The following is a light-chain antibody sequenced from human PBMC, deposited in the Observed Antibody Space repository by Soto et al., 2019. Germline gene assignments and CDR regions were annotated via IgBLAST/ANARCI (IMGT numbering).Light chain of an antibody. CDR2: NND. J-gene: IGLJ3*02. CDR3: AVWDDSLNGWV. CDR1: SSNIGSNT. Sequence: QSVLTQAPSASGTPGQRGTISCSGTSSNIGSNTVNWYQQLPGTAPKLLIYNNDQRPSGVPDRFSGSKSGTAASLGIGGLQSEDDADYYCAVWDDSLNGWVFGGGTQLTVL. V-gene: IGLV1-44*01.